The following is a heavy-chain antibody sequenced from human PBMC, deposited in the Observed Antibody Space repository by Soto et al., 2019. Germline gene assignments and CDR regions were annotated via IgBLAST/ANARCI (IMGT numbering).Heavy chain of an antibody. CDR2: INPSGGST. CDR3: ARANLQYYYDSSGLGGY. Sequence: ASVKVSCKASGYTFTSYYMHWVRQAPGQGLEWMGIINPSGGSTSYAQKFQGRVTMTRDTSTSTVYMELSSLRSEDTAVYYCARANLQYYYDSSGLGGYWGQGPLVTVSS. J-gene: IGHJ4*02. D-gene: IGHD3-22*01. CDR1: GYTFTSYY. V-gene: IGHV1-46*01.